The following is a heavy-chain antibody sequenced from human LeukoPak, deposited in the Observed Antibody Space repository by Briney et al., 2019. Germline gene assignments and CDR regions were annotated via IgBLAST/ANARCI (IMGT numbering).Heavy chain of an antibody. CDR1: GGXISDRSYY. D-gene: IGHD5-12*01. V-gene: IGHV4-39*01. Sequence: PSETLSLTCTVSGGXISDRSYYWGWLRQPPGKGLEWIGSIHYSGSTYYNPSLKSRVTISVDTSKNQFSLKLSSVTAADTAVYLCARHSRYSYVFDYWGQGTLVTVSS. CDR2: IHYSGST. J-gene: IGHJ4*02. CDR3: ARHSRYSYVFDY.